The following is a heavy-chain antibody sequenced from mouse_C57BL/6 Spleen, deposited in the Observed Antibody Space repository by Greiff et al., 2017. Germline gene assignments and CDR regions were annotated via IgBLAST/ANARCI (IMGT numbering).Heavy chain of an antibody. CDR1: GYAFSSYW. CDR3: AREYYGSIFDY. V-gene: IGHV1-80*01. CDR2: IYPGDGDT. D-gene: IGHD1-1*01. J-gene: IGHJ2*01. Sequence: VQLQQSGAELVKPGASVKISCKASGYAFSSYWMNWVKQRPGKGLEWIGQIYPGDGDTNYNGKFKGKATLTADKSSSTAYMQLSSLTAEDYAVNFCAREYYGSIFDYWGQGTTLTVST.